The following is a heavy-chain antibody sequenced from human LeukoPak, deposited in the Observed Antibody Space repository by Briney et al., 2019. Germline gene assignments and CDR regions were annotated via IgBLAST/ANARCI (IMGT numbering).Heavy chain of an antibody. Sequence: GGSLRLSCAASGFTFDYHWMSWVRQAPGKGLEWVANIKEDGSERWYVDSVKGRFTISRDNAKNSLYLQMNSLRDEDTAVYYCASVDKKFEDSGYRSFDLWGQGILVTVSS. CDR2: IKEDGSER. J-gene: IGHJ4*02. D-gene: IGHD3-22*01. CDR1: GFTFDYHW. CDR3: ASVDKKFEDSGYRSFDL. V-gene: IGHV3-7*01.